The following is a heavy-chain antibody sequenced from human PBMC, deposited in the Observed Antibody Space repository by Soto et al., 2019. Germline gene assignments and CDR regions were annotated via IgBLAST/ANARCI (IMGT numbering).Heavy chain of an antibody. CDR2: IYYSGST. CDR3: ARRRGMATLSGWFDP. J-gene: IGHJ5*02. Sequence: QLQLQESGPGLVKPSETLSLTCTVSDGSISSSSYYWGWIRQPPGKGLEWIGSIYYSGSTYYNPSLKSRVTISVDTSKNQFSLKLSSVTAADTAVYYCARRRGMATLSGWFDPWGQGTLVTVSS. V-gene: IGHV4-39*01. D-gene: IGHD5-12*01. CDR1: DGSISSSSYY.